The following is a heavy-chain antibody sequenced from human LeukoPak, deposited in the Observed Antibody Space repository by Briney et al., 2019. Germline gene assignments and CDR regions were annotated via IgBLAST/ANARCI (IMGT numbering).Heavy chain of an antibody. J-gene: IGHJ4*02. V-gene: IGHV3-49*03. CDR3: TAVSGHPVFDY. Sequence: GGSLRLSCTASGFTFGDYAMSWFRQAPGKGLEWVGFIRSKAYGGTTEYAASVKGRFTISRDDSKSIAYLQMNSLKTEDTAVYHCTAVSGHPVFDYWGQGTLVTVSS. CDR1: GFTFGDYA. D-gene: IGHD3-3*01. CDR2: IRSKAYGGTT.